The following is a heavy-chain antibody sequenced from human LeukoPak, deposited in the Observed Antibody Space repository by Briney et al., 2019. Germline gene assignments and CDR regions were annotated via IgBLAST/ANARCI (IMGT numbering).Heavy chain of an antibody. CDR3: ARGPLFYDFWSGYYDRHFDY. Sequence: SETLSLTCAVYGGSFSGYYWSWIRQPPGKGLEWIGEINHSGSTNYNPSLKSRVTISVDTSKNQFSLKLSSVTAADTAVYYCARGPLFYDFWSGYYDRHFDYWGQGTPVTVSS. D-gene: IGHD3-3*01. J-gene: IGHJ4*02. CDR1: GGSFSGYY. CDR2: INHSGST. V-gene: IGHV4-34*01.